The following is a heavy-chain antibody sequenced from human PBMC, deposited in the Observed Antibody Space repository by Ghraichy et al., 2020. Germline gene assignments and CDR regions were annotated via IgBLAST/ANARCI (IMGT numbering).Heavy chain of an antibody. CDR3: TRDFYFDY. V-gene: IGHV3-23*01. Sequence: GGSLRLSCAASGFTFNNYAMNWVRQAPGKGLEWVATITASGGTSFYADSVKGRFAISRDNSNNTMYMRLNSLRVEDTATYYCTRDFYFDYWGQGALVTVSS. CDR2: ITASGGTS. J-gene: IGHJ4*02. CDR1: GFTFNNYA.